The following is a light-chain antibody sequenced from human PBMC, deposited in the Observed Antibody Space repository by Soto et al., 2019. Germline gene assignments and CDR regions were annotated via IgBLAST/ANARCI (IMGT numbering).Light chain of an antibody. J-gene: IGKJ1*01. Sequence: EIVLTQSTATLSWSAGERATLSCRASQSVGSRYLAWYQQKPGQAPRLLIYGASSRATGIPDRFSGSGSGTDFTLTISRLEPEDFAVYYCQQYGSSGTFGQGTKVDIK. CDR2: GAS. CDR1: QSVGSRY. V-gene: IGKV3-20*01. CDR3: QQYGSSGT.